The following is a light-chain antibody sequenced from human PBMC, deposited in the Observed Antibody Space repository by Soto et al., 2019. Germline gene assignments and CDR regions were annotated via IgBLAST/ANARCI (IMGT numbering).Light chain of an antibody. CDR3: QTWSTDIRV. J-gene: IGLJ3*02. CDR1: SGHNSYA. CDR2: LNSDGSH. V-gene: IGLV4-69*01. Sequence: QPVLTQPPSASASLGASVKLTCTLSSGHNSYAIAWHQQQPEKGPGYLMKLNSDGSHSKGDGIPDRFSGSSSGAERYLTISSLQSEDEADYYCQTWSTDIRVFGGGTKVTVL.